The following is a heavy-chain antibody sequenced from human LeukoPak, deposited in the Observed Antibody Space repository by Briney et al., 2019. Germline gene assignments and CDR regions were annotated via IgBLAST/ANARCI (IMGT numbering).Heavy chain of an antibody. CDR3: ITPLPYSAQ. CDR2: IKPKTDGETT. CDR1: GFTFSSYA. D-gene: IGHD2-21*01. J-gene: IGHJ4*02. V-gene: IGHV3-15*01. Sequence: SGGSLRLSCAASGFTFSSYAMSWVRQAPGKGLEWVGRIKPKTDGETTEYAAPVKDRFPISRDDSKSMMYLQMNSLKTEDTAVYYCITPLPYSAQGGQGTLVTVSS.